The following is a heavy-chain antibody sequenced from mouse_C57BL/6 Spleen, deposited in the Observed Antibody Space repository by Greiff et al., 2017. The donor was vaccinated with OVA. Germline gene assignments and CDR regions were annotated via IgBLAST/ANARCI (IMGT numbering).Heavy chain of an antibody. Sequence: EVKLMESGGGLVKPGGSLKLSCAASGFTFSDYGMHWVRQAPEKGLEWVAYTSSGSSTIYYADTVKGRFTISRDNAKNTLFLQMTSLRSEDTAMYSCARPGGKDWYFDVWGTGTTVTVSS. CDR3: ARPGGKDWYFDV. CDR1: GFTFSDYG. D-gene: IGHD1-1*01. J-gene: IGHJ1*03. CDR2: TSSGSSTI. V-gene: IGHV5-17*01.